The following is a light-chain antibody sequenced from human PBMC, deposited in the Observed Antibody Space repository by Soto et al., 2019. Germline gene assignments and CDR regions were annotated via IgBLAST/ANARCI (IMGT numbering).Light chain of an antibody. V-gene: IGLV1-44*01. CDR1: SSNIGSNT. CDR2: SNH. J-gene: IGLJ6*01. CDR3: TSYTPTGALV. Sequence: QSVLTQPPSASGTPGQRVTISCSGSSSNIGSNTVNWYQQLPGTAPKLLMYSNHQRPSGVPDRFSGSKSGTSASLAINGLQSEDEADYYCTSYTPTGALVFGSGTKVTVL.